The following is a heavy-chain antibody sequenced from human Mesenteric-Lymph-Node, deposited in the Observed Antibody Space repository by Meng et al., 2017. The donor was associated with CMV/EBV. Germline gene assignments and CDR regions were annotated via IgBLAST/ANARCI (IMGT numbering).Heavy chain of an antibody. J-gene: IGHJ6*02. CDR1: GYTFTSYD. CDR2: MNPNSGNT. Sequence: ASVKVSCKASGYTFTSYDINWVRQATGQGLEWMGWMNPNSGNTGYAQKFQGRVTITRNTSISTAYMELSSLRSEDTAVYYCARGLLYSSRTDYYYYGMDVWGQGTTVTVSS. CDR3: ARGLLYSSRTDYYYYGMDV. V-gene: IGHV1-8*03. D-gene: IGHD6-13*01.